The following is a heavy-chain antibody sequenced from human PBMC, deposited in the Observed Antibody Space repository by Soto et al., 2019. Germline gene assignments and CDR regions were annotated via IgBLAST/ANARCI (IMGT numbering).Heavy chain of an antibody. V-gene: IGHV3-11*01. Sequence: QARLVESGGGLVEPGGSLRLSCTASGFTFGDFYMMWFRQAPGRGLERISYITKTGTTIYHADPVKGRFSVSRDNARSSLYLQMNSLRAEDTAVYYCARPNWNSRVGVYNLWGQGTLVTVSS. CDR3: ARPNWNSRVGVYNL. J-gene: IGHJ4*02. CDR1: GFTFGDFY. D-gene: IGHD1-1*01. CDR2: ITKTGTTI.